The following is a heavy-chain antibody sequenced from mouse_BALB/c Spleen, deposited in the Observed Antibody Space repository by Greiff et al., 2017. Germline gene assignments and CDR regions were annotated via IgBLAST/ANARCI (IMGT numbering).Heavy chain of an antibody. J-gene: IGHJ3*01. CDR2: IDPSDSET. Sequence: QVQLKQPGAELVKPGAPVKLSCKASGYTFTSYLMNWVKQRPGRGLEWIGRIDPSDSETHYNQKFKDKATLTVDKSSSTAYIQLSSLTSEDSAVYDCAREHSAGYNWFAYWGQGTLVTVSA. D-gene: IGHD3-1*01. V-gene: IGHV1-69*02. CDR1: GYTFTSYL. CDR3: AREHSAGYNWFAY.